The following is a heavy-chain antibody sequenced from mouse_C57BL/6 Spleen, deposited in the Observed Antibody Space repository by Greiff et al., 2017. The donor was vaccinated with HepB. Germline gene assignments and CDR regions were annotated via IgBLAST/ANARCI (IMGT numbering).Heavy chain of an antibody. V-gene: IGHV1-81*01. D-gene: IGHD2-4*01. Sequence: VKVVESGAELARPGASVKLSCKASGYTFTSYGISWVKQRTGQGLEWIGEIYPRSGNTYYNEKFKGKATLTADKSSSTAYMELRSLSSEDSAVYFCARSYYDYLYAMDYWGQGTSVTVSS. CDR3: ARSYYDYLYAMDY. J-gene: IGHJ4*01. CDR1: GYTFTSYG. CDR2: IYPRSGNT.